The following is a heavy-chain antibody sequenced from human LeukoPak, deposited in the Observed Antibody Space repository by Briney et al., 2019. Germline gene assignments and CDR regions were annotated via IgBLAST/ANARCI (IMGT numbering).Heavy chain of an antibody. D-gene: IGHD5-24*01. CDR1: GFTFSNAW. CDR2: IKSKTDGGTT. V-gene: IGHV3-15*01. Sequence: GGSLRLSCAASGFTFSNAWMSWVRQAPGRGLEWVARIKSKTDGGTTDYAAPVKGRFTISRDDSKNTLYLQMNSLKTEDTAVYYCTTGSEMATDLDYWGQGTLVTVSS. J-gene: IGHJ4*02. CDR3: TTGSEMATDLDY.